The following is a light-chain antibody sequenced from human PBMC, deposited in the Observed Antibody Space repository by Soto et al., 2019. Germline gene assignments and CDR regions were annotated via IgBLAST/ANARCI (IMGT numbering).Light chain of an antibody. CDR2: GAS. Sequence: EIVLTHSPGTLSLSPEERATLSCSSSQSVSSNYLAWYQQKPGQAPRLLIYGASSRATGIPDRFSGSGSGTDFTLTISRLEPEDFAVYYCQQYGSSQITFGQGTRLEIK. V-gene: IGKV3-20*01. CDR1: QSVSSNY. J-gene: IGKJ5*01. CDR3: QQYGSSQIT.